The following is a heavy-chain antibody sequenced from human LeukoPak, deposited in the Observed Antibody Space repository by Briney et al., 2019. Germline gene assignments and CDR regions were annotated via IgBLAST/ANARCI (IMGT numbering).Heavy chain of an antibody. D-gene: IGHD6-19*01. CDR3: ASLAVAAPSHFDY. CDR1: GGTFSSYA. CDR2: IIPIFGTA. Sequence: ASVKVSCKASGGTFSSYAISWVRQAPGQGLEWMGGIIPIFGTANCAQKFQGRVTITADKSTSTAYMELSSLRSEDTAVYYCASLAVAAPSHFDYWGQGTLVTVSS. J-gene: IGHJ4*02. V-gene: IGHV1-69*06.